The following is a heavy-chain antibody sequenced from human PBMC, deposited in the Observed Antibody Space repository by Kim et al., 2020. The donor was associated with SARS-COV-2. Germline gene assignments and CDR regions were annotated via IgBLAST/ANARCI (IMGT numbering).Heavy chain of an antibody. CDR1: GYTFTSYA. Sequence: ASVKVSCKASGYTFTSYAMHWVRQAPGQRLEWMGWINAGNGNTKYSQKFQGRVTITRDTSASTAYMELSSLRSEDTAVYYCARDSRGIAAAGTPDYWGQGTLVTVSS. J-gene: IGHJ4*02. CDR2: INAGNGNT. V-gene: IGHV1-3*01. D-gene: IGHD6-13*01. CDR3: ARDSRGIAAAGTPDY.